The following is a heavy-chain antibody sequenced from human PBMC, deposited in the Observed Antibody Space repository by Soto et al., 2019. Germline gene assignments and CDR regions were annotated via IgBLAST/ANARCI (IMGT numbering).Heavy chain of an antibody. V-gene: IGHV4-38-2*02. CDR2: IYHSGST. CDR3: ARDRDIVATSPFDY. CDR1: GYSIRSGYY. Sequence: ETLSLTCAVSGYSIRSGYYWGWIRQPPGKGLEWIGSIYHSGSTYYNPSLKSRVTISVDTSKNQFSLKLSSVTAADTAVYYCARDRDIVATSPFDYWGQGTLVTVSS. J-gene: IGHJ4*02. D-gene: IGHD5-12*01.